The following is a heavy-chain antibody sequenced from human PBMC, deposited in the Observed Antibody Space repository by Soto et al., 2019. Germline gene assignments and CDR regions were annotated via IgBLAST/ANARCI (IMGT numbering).Heavy chain of an antibody. V-gene: IGHV1-8*01. CDR1: GYTFTSYD. CDR2: MNPNSANT. CDR3: DRGAHLYGDHDAFDI. Sequence: QVQLVQSGAEVKKPGASVKVSCKASGYTFTSYDINWVRQATGHGLEWMGWMNPNSANTGYAQKFQGRVTMARITSIHTAYMEPRSLRDEDTAVYYCDRGAHLYGDHDAFDIWGQGTMVTVSS. J-gene: IGHJ3*02. D-gene: IGHD4-17*01.